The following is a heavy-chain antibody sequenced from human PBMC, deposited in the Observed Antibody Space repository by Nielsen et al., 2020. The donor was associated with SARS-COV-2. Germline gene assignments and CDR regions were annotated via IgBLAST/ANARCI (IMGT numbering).Heavy chain of an antibody. V-gene: IGHV1-69*04. Sequence: SVKVSCKASGGTFISYTISWARQAPGQGLEWMGRIIPILGIANYAQKFQGRVTITADKSTSTAYMELSSLRSEDTAVYYCARDDQPYLTYYYYYGMDVWGQGTTVTVSS. CDR2: IIPILGIA. D-gene: IGHD2-2*01. CDR1: GGTFISYT. CDR3: ARDDQPYLTYYYYYGMDV. J-gene: IGHJ6*02.